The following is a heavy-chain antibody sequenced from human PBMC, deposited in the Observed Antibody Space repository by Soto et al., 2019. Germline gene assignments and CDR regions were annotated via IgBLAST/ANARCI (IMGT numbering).Heavy chain of an antibody. V-gene: IGHV1-24*01. Sequence: ASVKVSCKVSGYTLTELSMHWVRQAPGKGLEWMGGFDPEDGETIYAQKFQGRVTMTEDTSTDTAYMELSSLRSEDTAVYYCAPFRSSGYYGSGSYSTKLFDYWGQGTLVTVSS. CDR2: FDPEDGET. D-gene: IGHD3-10*01. CDR3: APFRSSGYYGSGSYSTKLFDY. J-gene: IGHJ4*02. CDR1: GYTLTELS.